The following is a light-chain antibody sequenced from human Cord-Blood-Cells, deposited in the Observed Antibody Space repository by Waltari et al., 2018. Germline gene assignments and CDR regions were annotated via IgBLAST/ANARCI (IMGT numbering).Light chain of an antibody. J-gene: IGLJ3*02. CDR1: SSDVRGYSL. V-gene: IGLV2-23*01. CDR2: EGS. Sequence: SALPHPASVSGSRGPSSTISCTGTSSDVRGYSLLSWYQQHPGTAPNLMSYEGSKRPSVGSNRSTGSKPGNTASLTVYGLHADDGADYYCCSYAGRSTWVFRGGTKRPVL. CDR3: CSYAGRSTWV.